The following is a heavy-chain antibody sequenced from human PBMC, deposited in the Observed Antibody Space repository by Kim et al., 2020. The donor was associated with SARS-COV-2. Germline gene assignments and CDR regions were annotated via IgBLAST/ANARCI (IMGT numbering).Heavy chain of an antibody. CDR3: ARDDQQLVGLNTMFDY. J-gene: IGHJ4*02. CDR1: GFTFSSYW. D-gene: IGHD6-6*01. V-gene: IGHV3-7*01. CDR2: INKDGSGK. Sequence: GGSLRLSCAASGFTFSSYWMSWVRQAPGKGLEWVANINKDGSGKYDVDSVKGRFTISRENAKNSLYLQMNSRRAEDTAVYVCARDDQQLVGLNTMFDYWGQGALVTVSS.